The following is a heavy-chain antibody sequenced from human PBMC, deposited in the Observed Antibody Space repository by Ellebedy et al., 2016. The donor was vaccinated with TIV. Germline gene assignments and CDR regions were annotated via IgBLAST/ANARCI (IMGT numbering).Heavy chain of an antibody. D-gene: IGHD5-18*01. CDR2: ISGSGGST. J-gene: IGHJ4*02. Sequence: GESLKISCAASGFTFGSYAMSWVRQAPGKGLEWVSTISGSGGSTYYADSVKGRFTISRDNSKRTVDLQMNSLRAEDTAVYFCAKDRTPGDGYWVFDNWGQGTLVSVSS. CDR3: AKDRTPGDGYWVFDN. CDR1: GFTFGSYA. V-gene: IGHV3-23*01.